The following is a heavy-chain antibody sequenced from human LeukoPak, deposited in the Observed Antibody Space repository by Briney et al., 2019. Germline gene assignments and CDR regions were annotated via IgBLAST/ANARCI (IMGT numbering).Heavy chain of an antibody. V-gene: IGHV3-7*01. CDR1: QFSISYDW. CDR2: IKEDGRDI. J-gene: IGHJ4*02. CDR3: VRGSGWFLGL. D-gene: IGHD6-19*01. Sequence: GGSLRLSCAASQFSISYDWMHWVRQAPGKGLEWVASIKEDGRDIHYLDSVKGRFSISRDNAKNSLYLEMNTLRAEDTAVYYCVRGSGWFLGLWGQGSLVTASS.